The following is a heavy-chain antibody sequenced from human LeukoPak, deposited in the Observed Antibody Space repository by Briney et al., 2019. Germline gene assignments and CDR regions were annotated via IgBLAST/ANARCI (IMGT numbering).Heavy chain of an antibody. CDR2: IYSSGST. J-gene: IGHJ4*02. V-gene: IGHV4-4*09. Sequence: SETLSLTCTVSGGSISSYYWSWIRQPPGKGLEWIGYIYSSGSTNYNPSLKSRVTISVDTSKNQFSLKLSSVTAADTAVYYRARRATMVAGGYFDYWGQGTLVTVSS. CDR1: GGSISSYY. CDR3: ARRATMVAGGYFDY. D-gene: IGHD5-12*01.